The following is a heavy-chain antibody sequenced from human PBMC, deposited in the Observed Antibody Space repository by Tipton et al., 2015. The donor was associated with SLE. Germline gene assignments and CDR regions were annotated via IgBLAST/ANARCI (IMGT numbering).Heavy chain of an antibody. CDR1: GFTFDDYA. J-gene: IGHJ3*02. V-gene: IGHV3-9*01. Sequence: SLRLSCAASGFTFDDYAMHWVRQAPGKGLEWVSGISWNSGSIGYADSVKGRFTISRDNAKNSLYLQMNSLRAEDTALYYCAKGFGQGYCSGGSCFDAFDIWGQWTMVTVSS. CDR3: AKGFGQGYCSGGSCFDAFDI. CDR2: ISWNSGSI. D-gene: IGHD2-15*01.